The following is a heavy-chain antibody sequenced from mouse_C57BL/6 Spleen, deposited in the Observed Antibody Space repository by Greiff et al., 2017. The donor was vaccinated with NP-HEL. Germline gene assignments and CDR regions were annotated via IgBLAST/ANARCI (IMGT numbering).Heavy chain of an antibody. CDR3: AIEGITTVVAPFDY. Sequence: LQQSGAELVRPGASVKMSCKASGYTFTSYNLHWVKQTPRQGLEWIGAIYPGNGDTSYKQKFKGKATLTVDKSSSTAYMQLSILTSEDSAVYFCAIEGITTVVAPFDYWGQGTTLTVSS. V-gene: IGHV1-12*01. D-gene: IGHD1-1*01. CDR1: GYTFTSYN. CDR2: IYPGNGDT. J-gene: IGHJ2*01.